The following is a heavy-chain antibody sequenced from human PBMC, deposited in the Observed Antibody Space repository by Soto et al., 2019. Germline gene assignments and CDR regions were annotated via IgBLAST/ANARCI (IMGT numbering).Heavy chain of an antibody. CDR1: GFTFSSYA. V-gene: IGHV3-23*01. Sequence: GGSLRLSCAASGFTFSSYAMSWVRQAPGKGLEWVSAISGSGGSTYYADSVKGRFTISRDNSKNTLYLQMSSLRAEDTAVYYCATLSGPYYYDSSGYPHDAFDIWGQGTMVTVSS. J-gene: IGHJ3*02. D-gene: IGHD3-22*01. CDR2: ISGSGGST. CDR3: ATLSGPYYYDSSGYPHDAFDI.